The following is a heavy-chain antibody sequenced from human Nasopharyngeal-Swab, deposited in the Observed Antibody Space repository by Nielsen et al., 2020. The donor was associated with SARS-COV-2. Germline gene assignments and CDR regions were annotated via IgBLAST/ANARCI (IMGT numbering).Heavy chain of an antibody. Sequence: LSLTCAASGFTFSSYAMHWVRQAPGKGLEWVAVISYDGSNKYYADSVKGRFTISRDNSKNTLYLQMNSLRAEDTAVYYCARDKGGYRYFDYWGQGTLVTVSS. V-gene: IGHV3-30*04. CDR2: ISYDGSNK. CDR1: GFTFSSYA. J-gene: IGHJ4*02. D-gene: IGHD5-18*01. CDR3: ARDKGGYRYFDY.